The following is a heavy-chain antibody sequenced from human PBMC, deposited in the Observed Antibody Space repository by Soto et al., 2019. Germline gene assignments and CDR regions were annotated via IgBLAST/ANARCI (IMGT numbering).Heavy chain of an antibody. V-gene: IGHV4-31*03. CDR1: GGSISSGGYY. Sequence: SETLSLTCTVSGGSISSGGYYWSWIRQHPGKGLEWIGYIYYSGSTYYNPSLKSRVTISVDTSKNQFSLNLSSVTAADTAVYYCARGPYSSSVCYFNYWGQGTLVTVSS. D-gene: IGHD6-6*01. CDR3: ARGPYSSSVCYFNY. CDR2: IYYSGST. J-gene: IGHJ4*02.